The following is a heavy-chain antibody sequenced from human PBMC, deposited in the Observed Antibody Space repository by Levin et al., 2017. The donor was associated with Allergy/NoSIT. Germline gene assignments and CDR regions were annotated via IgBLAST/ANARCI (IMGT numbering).Heavy chain of an antibody. V-gene: IGHV4-34*01. CDR2: INRSGVP. J-gene: IGHJ4*02. CDR3: ALGGWYGGFDY. Sequence: SETLSLTCAVEGASFTVYYWSWIRQPPGKGLEWIGEINRSGVPNSNPSLKSRVSISVDPSNNQFSLKLKSVTAADTAVYYCALGGWYGGFDYWGQGPFVSVSS. CDR1: GASFTVYY. D-gene: IGHD6-19*01.